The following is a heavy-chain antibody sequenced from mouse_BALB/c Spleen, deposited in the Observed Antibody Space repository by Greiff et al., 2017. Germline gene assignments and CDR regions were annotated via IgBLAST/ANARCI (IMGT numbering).Heavy chain of an antibody. Sequence: QVQLQQPGAELVKPGASVKLSCKASGYTFTSYWMHWVKQRPGQGLEWIGEINPSNGRTNYNEKFKSKATLTVDKSSSTAYMQLSSLTSEDSAVYYCARYGGNYIAYWGQGTLVTVSA. D-gene: IGHD2-1*01. CDR2: INPSNGRT. CDR1: GYTFTSYW. CDR3: ARYGGNYIAY. J-gene: IGHJ3*01. V-gene: IGHV1S81*02.